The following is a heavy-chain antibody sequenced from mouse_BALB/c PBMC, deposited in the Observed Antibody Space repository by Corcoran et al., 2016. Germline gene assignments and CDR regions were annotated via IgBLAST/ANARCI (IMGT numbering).Heavy chain of an antibody. Sequence: QIQLVQSGPELKKPGETVKISCKASGYTFTNYGMNWVKQAPGKGLKWMGWINTNTGGPTYAEEFKGRFAFSLETSASTAYLQINNLKNEDTATYFCAILTGTFYWGQGTTLTVSS. CDR3: AILTGTFY. CDR2: INTNTGGP. J-gene: IGHJ2*01. V-gene: IGHV9-3*02. D-gene: IGHD4-1*01. CDR1: GYTFTNYG.